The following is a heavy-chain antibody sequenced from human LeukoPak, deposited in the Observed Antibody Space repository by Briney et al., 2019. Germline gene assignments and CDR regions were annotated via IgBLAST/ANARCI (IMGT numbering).Heavy chain of an antibody. D-gene: IGHD3-16*01. CDR2: IVVGSGNT. V-gene: IGHV1-58*02. Sequence: TSVKVSYKASGFTFTSSAMQWVRQARGQRLEWIGWIVVGSGNTNYTQKFQERVTITRDMSTSTAYMELSSLRSEDTAVYYCAADPAGELGANWFDPWGQGTLVTVSS. CDR3: AADPAGELGANWFDP. CDR1: GFTFTSSA. J-gene: IGHJ5*02.